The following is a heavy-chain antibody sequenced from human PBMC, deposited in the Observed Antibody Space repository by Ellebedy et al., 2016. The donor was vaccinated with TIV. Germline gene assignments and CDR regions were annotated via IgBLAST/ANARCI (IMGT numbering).Heavy chain of an antibody. Sequence: SETLSLTCAVYGGSFSGFYWSWIRQPPGKGLEWIGEINPSGSTNYNPSLKSRVTISVDTSKSQLSLKLSSVTAADTAVYYCARETGTDNDYWGQGTLVTVSS. CDR1: GGSFSGFY. CDR2: INPSGST. J-gene: IGHJ4*02. CDR3: ARETGTDNDY. V-gene: IGHV4-34*01. D-gene: IGHD1-1*01.